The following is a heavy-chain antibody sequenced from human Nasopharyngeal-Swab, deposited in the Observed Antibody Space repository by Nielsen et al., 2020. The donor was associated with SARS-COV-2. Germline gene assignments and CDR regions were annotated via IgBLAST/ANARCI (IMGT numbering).Heavy chain of an antibody. CDR2: INSDGSST. CDR3: ARAGRMATVDY. V-gene: IGHV3-74*01. D-gene: IGHD5-24*01. CDR1: GFTFRNYW. Sequence: GGSLRLSCVASGFTFRNYWMHWVRQAPGKGLVWVSRINSDGSSTSYADSVKGRFTISRDNAKNTLYLQMNSLRAEDTAVYYCARAGRMATVDYWGQGTLVTVSS. J-gene: IGHJ4*02.